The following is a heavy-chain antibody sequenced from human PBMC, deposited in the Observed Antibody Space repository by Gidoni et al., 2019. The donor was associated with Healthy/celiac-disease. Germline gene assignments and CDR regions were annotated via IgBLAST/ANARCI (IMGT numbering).Heavy chain of an antibody. V-gene: IGHV1-18*01. CDR1: GNTFTSYG. CDR2: IRAYNGNT. J-gene: IGHJ5*02. D-gene: IGHD2-2*02. CDR3: ARDGFYKPFDP. Sequence: QAPLAQSGAEMKKPGAPVKVSCKASGNTFTSYGISRVRQAPGQGPEWMGWIRAYNGNTNYAQKLQGRVTMTTDKSTCTAYMELGSLRSDDTAVYDCARDGFYKPFDPWGQGTLVTVSS.